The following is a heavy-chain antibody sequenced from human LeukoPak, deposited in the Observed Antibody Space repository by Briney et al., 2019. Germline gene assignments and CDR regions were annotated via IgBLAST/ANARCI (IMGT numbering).Heavy chain of an antibody. V-gene: IGHV6-1*01. CDR1: ADSVSSNSAA. CDR2: TYYRYKWYN. J-gene: IGHJ4*02. Sequence: SQTISLTCAISADSVSSNSAAWNWTRQSPSRGLEWLGRTYYRYKWYNDYAVSVKSRITINPDTSENHYSLQLSSVTPEDTAVYYCARGYGYYFDYWGQGTLVTVSS. CDR3: ARGYGYYFDY. D-gene: IGHD5-18*01.